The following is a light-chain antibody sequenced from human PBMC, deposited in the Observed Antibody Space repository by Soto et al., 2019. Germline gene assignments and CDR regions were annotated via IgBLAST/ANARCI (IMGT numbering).Light chain of an antibody. CDR2: LGS. Sequence: DIVMTQSPLSLPVTPGEPASISCRSSQSLLQSNGYNYLGWYLQKAGQSPQLLIYLGSNRASGVPDRFSGSGAGTDFTLKISRVEAEDVGVYYCMQALQIPWTFGQGTKVEIQ. V-gene: IGKV2-28*01. CDR1: QSLLQSNGYNY. J-gene: IGKJ1*01. CDR3: MQALQIPWT.